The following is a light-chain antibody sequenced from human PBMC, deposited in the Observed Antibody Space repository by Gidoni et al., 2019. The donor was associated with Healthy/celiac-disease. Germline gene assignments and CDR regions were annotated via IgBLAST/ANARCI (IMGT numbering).Light chain of an antibody. J-gene: IGKJ4*01. CDR1: QSVSSN. V-gene: IGKV3-15*01. CDR3: QQYNNWPPLT. CDR2: GAS. Sequence: ELVMTQSPATLSVSPGERATLSRRASQSVSSNLDWYKQKPGQAPRFLIYGASTRATGITARFSGSGSGTEFTLTISSLQSEDFAVYYCQQYNNWPPLTFGGGTKVEIK.